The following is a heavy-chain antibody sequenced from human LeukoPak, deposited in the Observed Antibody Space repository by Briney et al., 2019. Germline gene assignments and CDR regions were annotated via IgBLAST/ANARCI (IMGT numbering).Heavy chain of an antibody. CDR3: ARENYDILTGYYFDY. V-gene: IGHV4-34*01. D-gene: IGHD3-9*01. CDR1: GGSFSGYY. CDR2: INHSGST. J-gene: IGHJ4*02. Sequence: SETLSLTCAVYGGSFSGYYWSWIRQPPGKGLEWIGEINHSGSTNYNPSLKSRVTISVDTSKNQFSLKLSSVTAADTAVYYCARENYDILTGYYFDYWGQGTLVTVSS.